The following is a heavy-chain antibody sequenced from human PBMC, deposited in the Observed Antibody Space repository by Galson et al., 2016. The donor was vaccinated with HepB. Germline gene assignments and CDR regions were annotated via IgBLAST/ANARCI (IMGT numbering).Heavy chain of an antibody. V-gene: IGHV1-69*01. Sequence: CKASGGTFSSYAISWVRQAPGQGLEWMGGIIPIFGTANYAQKFQGRVTITADESTSTAYMELSSLRSEDTAVYYCAKILTVTTIYFTWFDPWGQGTLVTVSS. CDR3: AKILTVTTIYFTWFDP. D-gene: IGHD5-12*01. CDR2: IIPIFGTA. J-gene: IGHJ5*02. CDR1: GGTFSSYA.